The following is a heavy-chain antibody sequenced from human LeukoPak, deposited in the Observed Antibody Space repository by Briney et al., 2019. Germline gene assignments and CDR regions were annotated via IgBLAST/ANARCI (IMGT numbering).Heavy chain of an antibody. CDR1: GYTFTSYY. CDR3: ARDLSGIVVVPAAAYYYYGMDV. CDR2: INPSGGST. J-gene: IGHJ6*04. D-gene: IGHD2-2*01. V-gene: IGHV1-46*01. Sequence: ASVKVSCKASGYTFTSYYMHWVRKAPGQGLEWMGIINPSGGSTSYAQKFQGRVTITAGKSTSTAYMELSSLRSEDTAVYYCARDLSGIVVVPAAAYYYYGMDVWGKGTTVTVSS.